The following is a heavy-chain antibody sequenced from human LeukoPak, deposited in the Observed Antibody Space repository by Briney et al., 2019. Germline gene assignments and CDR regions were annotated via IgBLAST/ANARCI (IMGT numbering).Heavy chain of an antibody. CDR2: IYYSGST. CDR1: GGSISSGSYS. D-gene: IGHD3-22*01. V-gene: IGHV4-61*01. CDR3: ARANDSSGYYDFDY. Sequence: SQTLSLTCAVSGGSISSGSYSWSWIRQPPGKGLEWIGYIYYSGSTNYNPSLKSRVTISVDTSKNQFSLKLSSVTAADTAVYYCARANDSSGYYDFDYWGQGTLVTVSS. J-gene: IGHJ4*02.